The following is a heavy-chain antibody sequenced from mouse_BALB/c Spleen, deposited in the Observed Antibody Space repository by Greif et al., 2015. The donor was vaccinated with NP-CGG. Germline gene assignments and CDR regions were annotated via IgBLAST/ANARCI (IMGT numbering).Heavy chain of an antibody. Sequence: VKLMESGPGLVAPSQSLSITCTVSGFSLTSYGVHWVRQPPGKGLEWLGVIWAGGSTNYNSALMSRLSISKDNSKSQVCLKMNSLQTDDTAMYYCARGVPYAMDYWGQGTSVTVSS. D-gene: IGHD5-1*01. CDR2: IWAGGST. V-gene: IGHV2-9*02. CDR1: GFSLTSYG. CDR3: ARGVPYAMDY. J-gene: IGHJ4*01.